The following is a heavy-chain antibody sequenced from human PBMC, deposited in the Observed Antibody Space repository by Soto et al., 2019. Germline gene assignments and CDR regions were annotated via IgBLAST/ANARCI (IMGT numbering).Heavy chain of an antibody. CDR1: GGSFSGYY. CDR2: INHSGST. Sequence: SETLSLTCAVYGGSFSGYYWSWIRQPPGKGLEWIGEINHSGSTNYNPSLKSRVTISVDTSKNQFSLKLSSVTAADTTVYYCARSCTNYYDSSGYYRDYYYGMDVWGQGTTVTVSS. V-gene: IGHV4-34*01. J-gene: IGHJ6*02. CDR3: ARSCTNYYDSSGYYRDYYYGMDV. D-gene: IGHD3-22*01.